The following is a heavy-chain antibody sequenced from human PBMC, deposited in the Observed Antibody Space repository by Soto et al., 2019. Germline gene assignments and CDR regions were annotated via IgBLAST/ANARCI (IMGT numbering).Heavy chain of an antibody. CDR3: ARTCGGDCYSDAFDI. D-gene: IGHD2-21*01. J-gene: IGHJ3*02. CDR1: RVAIGGYT. CDR2: IIPILGIA. V-gene: IGHV1-69*02. Sequence: AASVKLCCKASRVAIGGYTLSWVRHAHGQGLEWMGRIIPILGIANYAQKFQGRVTITADKSTSTDYMELSSLRSEDTAVYYCARTCGGDCYSDAFDIWGQGTMVTL.